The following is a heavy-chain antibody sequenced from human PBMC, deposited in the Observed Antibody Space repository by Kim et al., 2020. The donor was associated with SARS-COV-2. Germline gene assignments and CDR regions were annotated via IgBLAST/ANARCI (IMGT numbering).Heavy chain of an antibody. V-gene: IGHV3-21*01. CDR3: ARVPVPGGNSDDAFDI. CDR2: ISSSSSYI. D-gene: IGHD2-21*02. CDR1: GFTFSSYS. J-gene: IGHJ3*02. Sequence: GGSLRLSCAASGFTFSSYSMNWVRQAPGKGLEWVSSISSSSSYIYYADSVKGRFTISRDNAKNSLYLQMNSLRAEDTAVYYCARVPVPGGNSDDAFDIWGQGTMVTVSS.